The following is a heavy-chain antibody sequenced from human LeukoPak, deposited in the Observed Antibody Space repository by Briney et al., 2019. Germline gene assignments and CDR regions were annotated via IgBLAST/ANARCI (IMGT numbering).Heavy chain of an antibody. CDR2: INPNNGAT. J-gene: IGHJ4*02. CDR3: ARVRHGVGASFDY. D-gene: IGHD1-26*01. V-gene: IGHV1-2*02. CDR1: GYTFTGYY. Sequence: ASVKVSCKASGYTFTGYYIHWVRQAPGQGLEWMGWINPNNGATNYARQFQGRVTMTRDTSISTVYMELTRLRSDDTAVYYCARVRHGVGASFDYWGQGTLVTVSS.